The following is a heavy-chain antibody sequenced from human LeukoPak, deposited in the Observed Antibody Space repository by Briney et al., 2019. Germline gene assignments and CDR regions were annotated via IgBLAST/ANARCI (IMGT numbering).Heavy chain of an antibody. Sequence: GGSLRLSCAASGFTFSDYYMSWIRQAPGKGLEWVSYISSSGSTMYYADSVKGRFTTSRDNAKNSLYLQMNSLRADDTAVYYCANFWSGYSPFDYWGQGTLVTVSS. CDR3: ANFWSGYSPFDY. CDR1: GFTFSDYY. D-gene: IGHD3-3*01. J-gene: IGHJ4*02. CDR2: ISSSGSTM. V-gene: IGHV3-11*04.